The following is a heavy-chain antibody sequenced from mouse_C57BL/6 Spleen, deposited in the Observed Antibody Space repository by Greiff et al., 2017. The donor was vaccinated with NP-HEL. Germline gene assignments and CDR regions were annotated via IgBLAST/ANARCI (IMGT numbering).Heavy chain of an antibody. V-gene: IGHV1-59*01. D-gene: IGHD1-1*01. J-gene: IGHJ4*01. CDR2: IDPSDSYT. CDR1: GYTFTSYW. Sequence: QVQLKQPGAELVRPGTSVKLSCKASGYTFTSYWMHWVKQRPGQGLEWIGVIDPSDSYTNYNQKFKGKATLTVDTSSSTAYMQLSSLTSEDSAVYYCASSNYYGSEDAMDYWGQGTSVTVSS. CDR3: ASSNYYGSEDAMDY.